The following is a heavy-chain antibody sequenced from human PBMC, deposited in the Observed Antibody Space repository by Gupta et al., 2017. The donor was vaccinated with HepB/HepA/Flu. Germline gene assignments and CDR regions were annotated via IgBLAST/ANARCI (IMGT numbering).Heavy chain of an antibody. CDR1: GFTFNNFA. CDR2: ISESDGRT. J-gene: IGHJ4*02. CDR3: AKNRGPVSPDY. V-gene: IGHV3-23*01. D-gene: IGHD4-17*01. Sequence: EVQLLVSGRGLVLPGGSLRLSCSPSGFTFNNFAMGWVRQGAGKGLEWVSDISESDGRTHYADSVKGRFTIYRDNYKNTLYLQMNSLRAEDTALYYCAKNRGPVSPDYWGQGTLVTGSS.